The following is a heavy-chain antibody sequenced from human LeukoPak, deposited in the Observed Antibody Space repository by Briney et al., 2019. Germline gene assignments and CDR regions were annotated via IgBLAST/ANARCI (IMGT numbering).Heavy chain of an antibody. V-gene: IGHV1-18*01. CDR3: ARDPHYYDILTGYTPFDS. D-gene: IGHD3-9*01. CDR1: GYTFTSYG. CDR2: ISAYNGNT. J-gene: IGHJ4*02. Sequence: ASVKVSCKASGYTFTSYGISWVRQAPGQGLEWMGWISAYNGNTNYAQKLQGRVTMTTDTSTSTAYMELRSLRSDDTAVYYCARDPHYYDILTGYTPFDSWGQGTLVTVSS.